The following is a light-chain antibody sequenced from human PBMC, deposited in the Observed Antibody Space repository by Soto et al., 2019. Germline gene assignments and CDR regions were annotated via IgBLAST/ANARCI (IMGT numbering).Light chain of an antibody. CDR1: SSDIGGYNS. J-gene: IGLJ2*01. CDR3: SSFVHKNNLI. CDR2: DVT. Sequence: QSALTQSPSASGSPGQSVTISCTGTSSDIGGYNSVSWYQQHPGKAPKVMIYDVTKRPSGVPDRFSGSKSGNTASLTVSGLRAEDEADYYCSSFVHKNNLIFGGGTKLTVL. V-gene: IGLV2-8*01.